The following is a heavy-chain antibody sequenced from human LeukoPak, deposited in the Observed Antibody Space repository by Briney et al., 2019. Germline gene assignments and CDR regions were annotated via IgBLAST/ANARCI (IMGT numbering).Heavy chain of an antibody. Sequence: SETLSLTCTVSGGSISSNYWSWIRQPAGKGLEWIGRIYTSGSTNYNPSLKSRVTILVDTSKNQFSLKLSSVTAADTAVYYCARGWYDGSYRFDYWGQGTLVTVSS. V-gene: IGHV4-4*07. J-gene: IGHJ4*02. CDR1: GGSISSNY. CDR2: IYTSGST. D-gene: IGHD1-26*01. CDR3: ARGWYDGSYRFDY.